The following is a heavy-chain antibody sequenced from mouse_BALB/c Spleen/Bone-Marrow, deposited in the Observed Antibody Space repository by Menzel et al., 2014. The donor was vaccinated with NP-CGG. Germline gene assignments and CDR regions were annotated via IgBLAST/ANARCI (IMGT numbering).Heavy chain of an antibody. D-gene: IGHD2-4*01. Sequence: VKLMESGAELVMPGASVKMSCKASGYTFTDYWMHWVKQRPGQGLEWIGAIDTSDSYTSYNQKFKGKATLTVDESSSTAYMQHSSPTSEDSAVYYCARTGYDYYFDYWGQGTTLTVSS. CDR1: GYTFTDYW. J-gene: IGHJ2*01. CDR2: IDTSDSYT. CDR3: ARTGYDYYFDY. V-gene: IGHV1-69*01.